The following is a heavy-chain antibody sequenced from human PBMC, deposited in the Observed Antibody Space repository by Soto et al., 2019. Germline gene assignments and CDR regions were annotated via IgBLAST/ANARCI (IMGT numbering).Heavy chain of an antibody. D-gene: IGHD2-21*01. Sequence: PGGSLGLSCAASGFTLRSYGVHWVRQAPGKGLEWVAVISSDGSNKDYADSVQGRITISRDNSKNTLYLQMNSLRAEDTAVYYCAKARLRAYYYYALDVWGLGTTVTVSS. J-gene: IGHJ6*02. CDR1: GFTLRSYG. CDR2: ISSDGSNK. CDR3: AKARLRAYYYYALDV. V-gene: IGHV3-30*18.